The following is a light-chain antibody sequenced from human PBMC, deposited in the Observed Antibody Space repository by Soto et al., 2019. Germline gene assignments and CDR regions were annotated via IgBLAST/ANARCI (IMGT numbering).Light chain of an antibody. V-gene: IGKV3-20*01. Sequence: EIVLTQSPGTLSLPPGERATLSCRASQSVGSSYLVWYQQKPGQAPRLLIYGASSRATGIPDRFSGSGFGTDFTLTIRRLEPEDFAVYFCQQYGSSVTFGQGTRLEIK. CDR1: QSVGSSY. CDR2: GAS. J-gene: IGKJ5*01. CDR3: QQYGSSVT.